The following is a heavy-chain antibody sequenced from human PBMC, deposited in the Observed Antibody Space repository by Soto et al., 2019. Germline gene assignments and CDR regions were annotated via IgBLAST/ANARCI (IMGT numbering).Heavy chain of an antibody. J-gene: IGHJ4*02. CDR1: GCTFTNSA. D-gene: IGHD6-13*01. CDR3: AAGPYSSSWYHSEH. CDR2: IVVGSANT. Sequence: ASLKVSCKTSGCTFTNSAVQWVRQARGQRLERIGWIVVGSANTNYAQKFQERVTITRDLSTTTAYMELSSLRSEDTAVYYCAAGPYSSSWYHSEHWGQGPLVTVSS. V-gene: IGHV1-58*01.